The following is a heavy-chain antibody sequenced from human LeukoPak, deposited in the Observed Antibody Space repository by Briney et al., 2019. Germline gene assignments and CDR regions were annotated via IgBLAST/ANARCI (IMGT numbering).Heavy chain of an antibody. CDR3: ARGRRTEYYYDSSGYYRN. D-gene: IGHD3-22*01. CDR2: MNPNSGNT. Sequence: GASVKVSCKASGYTFTSYDINWVRQAPGQGLEWMGWMNPNSGNTGYAQKFQGRVTMTRNTSISTAYMELSSLRSEDTAVYYCARGRRTEYYYDSSGYYRNWGQGTLVTVSS. CDR1: GYTFTSYD. J-gene: IGHJ4*02. V-gene: IGHV1-8*01.